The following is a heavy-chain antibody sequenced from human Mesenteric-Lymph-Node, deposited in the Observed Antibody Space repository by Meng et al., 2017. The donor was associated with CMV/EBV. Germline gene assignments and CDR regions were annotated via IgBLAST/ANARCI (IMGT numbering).Heavy chain of an antibody. CDR1: GYTFIDYY. CDR2: IFPNSGAT. J-gene: IGHJ4*02. V-gene: IGHV1-2*02. CDR3: ARGKFYHDSSGYFEQ. Sequence: ASVKVSCKTSGYTFIDYYIHWVRQAPGQGLEWLGWIFPNSGATDYAPEFQGRASMTRDTSISTAYMELSGLRSDDTAVYYCARGKFYHDSSGYFEQWGQGTLVTVPQ. D-gene: IGHD3-22*01.